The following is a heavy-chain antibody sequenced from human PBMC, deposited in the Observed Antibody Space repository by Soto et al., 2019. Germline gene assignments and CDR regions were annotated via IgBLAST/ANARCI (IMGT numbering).Heavy chain of an antibody. D-gene: IGHD4-4*01. V-gene: IGHV5-51*01. CDR3: ARRSNSQYAMDV. Sequence: VESLKISYNGSGYSFTNDWIGWVRQMPGKGLEWMGIIYPGDSDTRYSPSFQGQVTISADKSISTAYLQWSSLKASDTAMYYCARRSNSQYAMDVWGQGTTVTVSS. CDR2: IYPGDSDT. CDR1: GYSFTNDW. J-gene: IGHJ6*02.